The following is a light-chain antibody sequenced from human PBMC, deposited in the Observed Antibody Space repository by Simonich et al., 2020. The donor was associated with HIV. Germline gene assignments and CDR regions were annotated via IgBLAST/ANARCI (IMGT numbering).Light chain of an antibody. CDR2: EGS. J-gene: IGLJ3*02. CDR1: SSDVGSYNL. CDR3: CSYAGSSTLGV. Sequence: QSALTQPASVSGSPGQSITISCTGTSSDVGSYNLVSWYQHHPGKAPKLIIYEGSKRPSGVSNRFSGSKSGNTASLTISGLQAEDEADYYCCSYAGSSTLGVFGGGTKLTVL. V-gene: IGLV2-23*01.